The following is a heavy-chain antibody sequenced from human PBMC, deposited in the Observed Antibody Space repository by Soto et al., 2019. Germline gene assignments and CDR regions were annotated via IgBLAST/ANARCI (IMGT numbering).Heavy chain of an antibody. CDR3: ARDGIGGMDF. V-gene: IGHV3-33*01. CDR2: IWYDGSNK. CDR1: GFTFSSYG. J-gene: IGHJ6*02. D-gene: IGHD1-26*01. Sequence: QVQLVESGGGVVQPGRSLRLSCAASGFTFSSYGMHWVRQAPGKGLAWVAVIWYDGSNKYYADSVKSRFTISRDNSKNTLYLQMNSLRAEDTAVDYCARDGIGGMDFWGQGTTVTVSS.